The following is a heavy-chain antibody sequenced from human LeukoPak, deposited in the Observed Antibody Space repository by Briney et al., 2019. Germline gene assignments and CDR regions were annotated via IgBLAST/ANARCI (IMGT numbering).Heavy chain of an antibody. D-gene: IGHD3-16*01. V-gene: IGHV1-2*02. CDR3: ARSQFRTTNSGAWGFQP. CDR2: INPSNGET. J-gene: IGHJ1*01. CDR1: GYTLSDNY. Sequence: GASVKVSCKASGYTLSDNYLRWVRQAPGQRFEWMAWINPSNGETKFARRFQGRVTMTRDTSINTAYMELSGLRPDDTAVYYCARSQFRTTNSGAWGFQPWGQGTLVTVSS.